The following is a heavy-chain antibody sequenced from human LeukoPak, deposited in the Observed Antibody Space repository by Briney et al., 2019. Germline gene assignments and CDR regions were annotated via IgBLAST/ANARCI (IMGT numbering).Heavy chain of an antibody. CDR3: ARIVVVPAADNWFDP. Sequence: SETLSLTCTVSGYSISSGYYWGWIRQPPGKGLEWIGSIYHSGSTYYNPSLKGRVTISVDTSKNQFSLKLSSVTAADTAVYYCARIVVVPAADNWFDPWGQGTLVTVSS. CDR2: IYHSGST. J-gene: IGHJ5*02. V-gene: IGHV4-38-2*02. CDR1: GYSISSGYY. D-gene: IGHD2-2*01.